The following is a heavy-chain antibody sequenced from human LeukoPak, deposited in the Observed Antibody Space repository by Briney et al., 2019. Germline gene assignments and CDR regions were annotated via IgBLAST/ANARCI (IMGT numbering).Heavy chain of an antibody. J-gene: IGHJ4*02. CDR2: ISSSGSTI. D-gene: IGHD3-22*01. CDR1: GFTFSSYA. V-gene: IGHV3-48*04. CDR3: AKDSSSGYVYYFDY. Sequence: PGGSLRLSCAASGFTFSSYAMSWVHQAPGKGLEWVSYISSSGSTIYYADSVKGRFTISRDNAKNTLYLQMNSLRAEDTAVYYCAKDSSSGYVYYFDYWGQGTLVTVSS.